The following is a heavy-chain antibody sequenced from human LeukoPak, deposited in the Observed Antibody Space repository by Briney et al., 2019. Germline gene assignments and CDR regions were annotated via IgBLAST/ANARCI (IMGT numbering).Heavy chain of an antibody. CDR2: IYSGGST. CDR3: ARACITMVRGVIHPIDY. CDR1: GFTVSSNY. Sequence: PGGSLRLSCAASGFTVSSNYMSWARQAPGKGLEWVSVIYSGGSTYYADSVKGRFTISRDNSKNTLYLQMNSLRAEDTAVYYCARACITMVRGVIHPIDYWGQGTLVTVSS. V-gene: IGHV3-53*05. J-gene: IGHJ4*02. D-gene: IGHD3-10*01.